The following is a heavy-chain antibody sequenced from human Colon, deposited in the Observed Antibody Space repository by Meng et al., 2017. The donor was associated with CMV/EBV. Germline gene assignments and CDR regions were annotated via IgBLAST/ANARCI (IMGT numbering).Heavy chain of an antibody. J-gene: IGHJ6*02. V-gene: IGHV3-21*01. Sequence: GESLKISCAASGFTFSSYSMNWVRQAPGKGLEWVSSISSSSSCIYYADSVKGRFTISRDNAKNSLYLQMNSLRAEDTAVYYCARIGYCGSTSCYSYYGMDVWGQGTTVTVSS. CDR2: ISSSSSCI. D-gene: IGHD2-2*02. CDR1: GFTFSSYS. CDR3: ARIGYCGSTSCYSYYGMDV.